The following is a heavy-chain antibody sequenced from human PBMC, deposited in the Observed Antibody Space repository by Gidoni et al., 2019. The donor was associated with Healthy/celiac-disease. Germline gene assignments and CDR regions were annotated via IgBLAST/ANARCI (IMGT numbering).Heavy chain of an antibody. Sequence: QVQLQQWDAGLSKPSETLSLTCAVYGGSFRGYYWSWIRQPPGKGLEWIGEINHSGSTNYNPSLKSRVTISVDTSKNQFSLKLSSVTAADTAVYYCASDPGYGDYVGSLWYFDLWGRGTLVTVSS. CDR2: INHSGST. CDR1: GGSFRGYY. D-gene: IGHD4-17*01. CDR3: ASDPGYGDYVGSLWYFDL. V-gene: IGHV4-34*01. J-gene: IGHJ2*01.